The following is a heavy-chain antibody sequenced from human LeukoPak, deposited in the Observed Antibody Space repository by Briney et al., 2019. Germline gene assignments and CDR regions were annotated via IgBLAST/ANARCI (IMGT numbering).Heavy chain of an antibody. CDR2: IYYSGST. CDR3: AREYCSSTSCYIQH. J-gene: IGHJ1*01. D-gene: IGHD2-2*02. Sequence: SETLSLTCAVYGGSFSSYYWSWIRQPPGKGLEWIGYIYYSGSTNYNPSLKSRVTISVDTSKNQFSLKLSSVTAADTAVYYCAREYCSSTSCYIQHWGQGTLVTVSS. V-gene: IGHV4-59*01. CDR1: GGSFSSYY.